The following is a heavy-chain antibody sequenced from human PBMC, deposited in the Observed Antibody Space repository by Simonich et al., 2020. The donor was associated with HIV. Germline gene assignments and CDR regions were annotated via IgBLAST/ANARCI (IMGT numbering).Heavy chain of an antibody. D-gene: IGHD6-19*01. CDR3: ARAGVRQWRVQYLQH. Sequence: QVQLVQSGAEVKKPGASVKVSCKASGYNFTGYYLHWVRQAPGQGLEWMGWINPNSGDTKSAQHFQGRVTMTRDTSISTAYMELSRLTSDDTAIFYCARAGVRQWRVQYLQHWGQGTLVSVSS. J-gene: IGHJ1*01. CDR1: GYNFTGYY. CDR2: INPNSGDT. V-gene: IGHV1-2*02.